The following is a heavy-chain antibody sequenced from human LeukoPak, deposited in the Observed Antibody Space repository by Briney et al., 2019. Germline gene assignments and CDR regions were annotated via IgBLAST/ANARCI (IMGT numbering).Heavy chain of an antibody. Sequence: SETLSLTCTVSGGSISSYYWSWIRQPPGKGLEWIGYIYHSGSTYYNPSLKSRVTISVDRSKNQFSLKLSSVTAADTAVYYCARGRVKNFWSGYYTSTWFDPWGQGTLVTVSS. CDR3: ARGRVKNFWSGYYTSTWFDP. CDR2: IYHSGST. D-gene: IGHD3-3*01. CDR1: GGSISSYY. J-gene: IGHJ5*02. V-gene: IGHV4-59*12.